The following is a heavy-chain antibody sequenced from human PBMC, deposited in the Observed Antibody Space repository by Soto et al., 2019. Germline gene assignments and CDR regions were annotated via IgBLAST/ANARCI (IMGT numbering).Heavy chain of an antibody. CDR2: ISYDGSNK. Sequence: GGSLRLSCAASGFTFSSYGMHWVRQAPGKGLEWVAVISYDGSNKYYADSVKGRFTISRDNSKNTLYLQMNSLRAEDTAVYYCAKDYSNVVYYFDYWGQGTLVTVSS. J-gene: IGHJ4*02. D-gene: IGHD4-4*01. CDR1: GFTFSSYG. V-gene: IGHV3-30*18. CDR3: AKDYSNVVYYFDY.